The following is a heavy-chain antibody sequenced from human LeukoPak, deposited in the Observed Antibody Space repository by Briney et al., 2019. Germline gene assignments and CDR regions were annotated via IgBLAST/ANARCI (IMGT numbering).Heavy chain of an antibody. D-gene: IGHD3-9*01. J-gene: IGHJ2*01. CDR3: ARAHPQYYDILTGYNTIWYFDL. Sequence: GGSLRLSCAASGFTFSSYSMNWVRQAPGKGLEWVSYISSSSSTIYYADSVKGRFTISRDNAKNSLYLQMNSLRAEDTAVYYCARAHPQYYDILTGYNTIWYFDLWGRGTLVTVSS. V-gene: IGHV3-48*01. CDR2: ISSSSSTI. CDR1: GFTFSSYS.